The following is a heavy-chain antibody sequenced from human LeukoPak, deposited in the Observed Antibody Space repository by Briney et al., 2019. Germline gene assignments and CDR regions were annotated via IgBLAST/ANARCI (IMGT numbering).Heavy chain of an antibody. CDR2: IIPIFGTA. J-gene: IGHJ5*02. Sequence: ASVKVSCKASGGTFSSYAISWVRQAPGQGLEWMGGIIPIFGTANYAQKFQGRVTITADESTSTAYMELRSLRSDDTAVYYCAREAAEVGFYWFDPWGQGTLVTVSS. V-gene: IGHV1-69*13. CDR1: GGTFSSYA. D-gene: IGHD2-15*01. CDR3: AREAAEVGFYWFDP.